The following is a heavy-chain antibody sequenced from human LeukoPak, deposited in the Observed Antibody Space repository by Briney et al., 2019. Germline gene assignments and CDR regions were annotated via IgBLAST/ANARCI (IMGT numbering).Heavy chain of an antibody. CDR1: GNSISSYY. V-gene: IGHV4-59*01. CDR3: ARMMDIAWGMDV. D-gene: IGHD2-21*01. CDR2: IYDSGST. Sequence: SETLSLTCTVSGNSISSYYWSWIRQPPGQVLEWIGHIYDSGSTKYNPSPKSRVTISVDTSKNQFSLKLTSVTAADTAVYYCARMMDIAWGMDVWGQGTTVTVSS. J-gene: IGHJ6*02.